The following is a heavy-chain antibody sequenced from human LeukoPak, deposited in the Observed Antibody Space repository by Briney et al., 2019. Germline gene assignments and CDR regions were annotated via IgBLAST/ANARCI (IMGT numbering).Heavy chain of an antibody. CDR3: ARETDFWSGYYTPYYFDY. CDR1: GHTFTDYG. V-gene: IGHV1-18*01. J-gene: IGHJ4*02. D-gene: IGHD3-3*01. Sequence: ASVKVSCKASGHTFTDYGINWVRQAPGQGLEWMGWISAYNGHTNYAQNLQGRVTLTTDTSTSTAHMELRSLRSDDTAVYYCARETDFWSGYYTPYYFDYWGQGTLVTVSS. CDR2: ISAYNGHT.